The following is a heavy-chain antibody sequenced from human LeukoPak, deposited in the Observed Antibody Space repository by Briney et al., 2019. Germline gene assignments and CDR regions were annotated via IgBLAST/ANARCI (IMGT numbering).Heavy chain of an antibody. CDR3: ARAGSPYVLGYSNLLRLHFDY. CDR1: GYTFNNYG. D-gene: IGHD5-12*01. J-gene: IGHJ4*02. V-gene: IGHV1-18*01. CDR2: ISAYNGNT. Sequence: ASVKVSCKASGYTFNNYGIIWVRQAPGQGLEWMGWISAYNGNTNYAQKFQGRVTMTTDTFTSTASMELRSLRSDDTAIYYCARAGSPYVLGYSNLLRLHFDYWGQGTLVTVSS.